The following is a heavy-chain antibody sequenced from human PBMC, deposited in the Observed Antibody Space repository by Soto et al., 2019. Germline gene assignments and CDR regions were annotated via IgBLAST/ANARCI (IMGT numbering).Heavy chain of an antibody. CDR2: IYYSGST. D-gene: IGHD6-19*01. Sequence: SETLSLTCTVYGASISSGGYYWSWIRQHPGKGLEWIGYIYYSGSTYYNPSLKSRVTISVDTSKNQFSLKLSSVTAADTAVYYCASIIAVAGRGYWFDPWGQGTLVTVSA. J-gene: IGHJ5*02. V-gene: IGHV4-31*03. CDR1: GASISSGGYY. CDR3: ASIIAVAGRGYWFDP.